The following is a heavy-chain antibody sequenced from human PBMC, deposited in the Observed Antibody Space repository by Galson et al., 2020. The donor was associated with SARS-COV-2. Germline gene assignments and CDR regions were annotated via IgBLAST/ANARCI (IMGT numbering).Heavy chain of an antibody. CDR3: ARGEELWLVPFFDY. V-gene: IGHV3-48*04. Sequence: GESLKISCAASGFTFSSYSMNWVRQAPGRGLEWISYISSSSSTINYAESVKGRFTISRDNAKKSLYLQMNSLRAEDTAVYYCARGEELWLVPFFDYWGQGTLVAVSS. CDR1: GFTFSSYS. D-gene: IGHD6-19*01. CDR2: ISSSSSTI. J-gene: IGHJ4*02.